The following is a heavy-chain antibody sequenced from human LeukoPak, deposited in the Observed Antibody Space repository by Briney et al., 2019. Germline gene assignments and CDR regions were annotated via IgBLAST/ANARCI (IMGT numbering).Heavy chain of an antibody. V-gene: IGHV4-4*02. Sequence: SETLSLTCAVSGGSISSPNWWSWVRQPPGKGLEWIGEINHSGSTNYNPSLKSRVTISVDTSKNQFSLKLSSVTAADTAVYYCARASEYYYYYMDVWGKGTTVTVSS. CDR2: INHSGST. J-gene: IGHJ6*03. CDR3: ARASEYYYYYMDV. CDR1: GGSISSPNW.